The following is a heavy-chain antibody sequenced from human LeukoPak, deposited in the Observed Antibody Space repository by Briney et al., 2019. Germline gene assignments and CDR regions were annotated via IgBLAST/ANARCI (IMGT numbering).Heavy chain of an antibody. Sequence: SETLSLTCAVYGGSFSGYYWSWIRQPPGKGLEWIGEINHSGSTNYNPSLKSRVTISVDTSKNQFSLKLSSVTAADTAVYYCARAYYGSGSYYIQPYFDYWGQGTLVTVS. V-gene: IGHV4-34*01. D-gene: IGHD3-10*01. CDR2: INHSGST. CDR1: GGSFSGYY. J-gene: IGHJ4*02. CDR3: ARAYYGSGSYYIQPYFDY.